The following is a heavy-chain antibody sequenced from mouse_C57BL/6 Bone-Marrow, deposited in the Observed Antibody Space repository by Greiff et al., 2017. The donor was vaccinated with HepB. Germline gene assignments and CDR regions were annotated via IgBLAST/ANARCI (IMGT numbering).Heavy chain of an antibody. V-gene: IGHV7-3*01. Sequence: EVKLVESGGGLVQPGGSLSLSCAASGFTFTDYYMSWVRQPPGKALEWLGFIRNKANGYTTEYSASVKGRFTISRDNSQSILYLQMNALRAEDSATYYCARFPSYYYGSSYWYFDVWGTGTTVTVSS. CDR3: ARFPSYYYGSSYWYFDV. CDR2: IRNKANGYTT. D-gene: IGHD1-1*01. J-gene: IGHJ1*03. CDR1: GFTFTDYY.